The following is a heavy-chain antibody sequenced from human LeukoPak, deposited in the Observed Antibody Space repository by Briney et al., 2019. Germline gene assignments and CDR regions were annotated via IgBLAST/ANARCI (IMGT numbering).Heavy chain of an antibody. Sequence: TSETLSLTCTVSNGSINFVSYYWSWIRQPPGKGLEWLGYIHYTGNTIYNPSLKSRVTISMDTAKNQFSLKVSSVTAADTAVYYCARVRPSSTSSLSTPKTYYFDYWGQGTLVTVSS. V-gene: IGHV4-61*01. D-gene: IGHD6-6*01. CDR2: IHYTGNT. CDR1: NGSINFVSYY. CDR3: ARVRPSSTSSLSTPKTYYFDY. J-gene: IGHJ4*02.